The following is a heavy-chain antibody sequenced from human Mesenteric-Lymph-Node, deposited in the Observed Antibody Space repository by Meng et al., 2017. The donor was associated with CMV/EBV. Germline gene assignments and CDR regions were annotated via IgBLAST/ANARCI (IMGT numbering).Heavy chain of an antibody. J-gene: IGHJ4*02. D-gene: IGHD2-2*02. V-gene: IGHV1-2*02. CDR2: INPNSGGT. CDR1: GYTFTGYY. CDR3: ARVSNCSSTSCYNYFDY. Sequence: ASVKVSCKASGYTFTGYYMHWVRQAPGQGLEWMGWINPNSGGTNYAQKFQGRVTMTRDTSISTAYMELSRLRSDDTAVYYCARVSNCSSTSCYNYFDYWGQGTLVTVSS.